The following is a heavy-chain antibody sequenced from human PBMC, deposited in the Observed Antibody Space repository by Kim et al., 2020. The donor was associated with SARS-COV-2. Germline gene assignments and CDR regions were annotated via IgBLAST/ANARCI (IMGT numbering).Heavy chain of an antibody. CDR2: ISSRGSTR. CDR1: GFTFSDYY. CDR3: ARTIRSSAYYNGMDV. V-gene: IGHV3-11*04. J-gene: IGHJ6*02. D-gene: IGHD6-13*01. Sequence: GGSLRLSCAASGFTFSDYYMSWIRQAPGKGLEWVSYISSRGSTRYNADSVNGRFTISRDNAKNSLYLQMNILRAEDPAVSSCARTIRSSAYYNGMDVWG.